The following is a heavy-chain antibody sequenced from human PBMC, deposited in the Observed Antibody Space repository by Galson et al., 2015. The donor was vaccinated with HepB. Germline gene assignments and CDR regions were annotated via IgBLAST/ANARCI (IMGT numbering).Heavy chain of an antibody. CDR3: VKGEQHYSDSGSDY. D-gene: IGHD3-22*01. CDR1: GFTFSNYA. CDR2: LTSNGGRT. Sequence: SLRLSCAASGFTFSNYAMHWVRQAPGKGLEYVSTLTSNGGRTYYTDSVEGRFTISRDNSKNTLYLQMSSLRTDDTAVYYCVKGEQHYSDSGSDYWGQGTLVTVSS. V-gene: IGHV3-64D*06. J-gene: IGHJ4*02.